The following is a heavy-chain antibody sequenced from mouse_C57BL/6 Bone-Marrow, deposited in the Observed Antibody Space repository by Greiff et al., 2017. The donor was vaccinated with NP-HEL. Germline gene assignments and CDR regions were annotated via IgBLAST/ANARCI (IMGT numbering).Heavy chain of an antibody. D-gene: IGHD1-1*01. CDR2: ISSGGSYT. V-gene: IGHV5-6*01. Sequence: EVNVVESGGDLVKPGGSLKLSCAASGFTFSSYGMSWVRQTPDKRLEWVATISSGGSYTYYPDSVKGRFTISRDNAKNTLYLQMSSLKSEDTAMYYCARRRGGSSPYYAMDYWGQGTSVTVSS. J-gene: IGHJ4*01. CDR1: GFTFSSYG. CDR3: ARRRGGSSPYYAMDY.